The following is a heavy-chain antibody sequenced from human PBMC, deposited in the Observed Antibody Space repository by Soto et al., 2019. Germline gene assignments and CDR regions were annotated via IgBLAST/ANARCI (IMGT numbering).Heavy chain of an antibody. CDR2: INPNSGGT. D-gene: IGHD1-26*01. CDR3: AVAIGGSYSLR. Sequence: ASVKVSCKASGYTFTGYYMHWVRQAPGQGLEWMGWINPNSGGTNYARKFQGWVTMTRDTSISTAYMELSRLRSDDTAVYYCAVAIGGSYSLRWGQGTLVTVSS. CDR1: GYTFTGYY. V-gene: IGHV1-2*04. J-gene: IGHJ4*02.